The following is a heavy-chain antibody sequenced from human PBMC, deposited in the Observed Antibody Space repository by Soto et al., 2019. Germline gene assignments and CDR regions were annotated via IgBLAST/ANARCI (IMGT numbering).Heavy chain of an antibody. D-gene: IGHD1-20*01. CDR2: IYYSGST. J-gene: IGHJ6*02. V-gene: IGHV4-30-4*01. CDR1: GGSISSGDYY. Sequence: SETLSLTCTVSGGSISSGDYYWSWFRQPPGKGLEWIGYIYYSGSTYYNPSLKSRVTISVDTSKNQFSLKLSSVTAADTAGYYCARDNWNPAYDGMDVWGQGTTVT. CDR3: ARDNWNPAYDGMDV.